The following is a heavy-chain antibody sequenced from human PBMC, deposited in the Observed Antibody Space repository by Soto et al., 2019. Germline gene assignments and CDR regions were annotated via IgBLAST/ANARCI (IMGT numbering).Heavy chain of an antibody. J-gene: IGHJ6*02. D-gene: IGHD3-22*01. CDR2: IYYSGST. CDR3: ARRLYYDSSGFEGGGMDV. CDR1: GGSFSGYY. V-gene: IGHV4-39*01. Sequence: SETLSLTCAVYGGSFSGYYWGWIRQPPGKGLEWIGSIYYSGSTYYNPSLKSRVTISVDTSKNQFSLKLSSVTAADTAVYYCARRLYYDSSGFEGGGMDVWGQGTTVTVSS.